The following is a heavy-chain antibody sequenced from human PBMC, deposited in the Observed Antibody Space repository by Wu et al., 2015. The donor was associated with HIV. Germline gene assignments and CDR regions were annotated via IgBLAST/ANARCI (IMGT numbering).Heavy chain of an antibody. V-gene: IGHV1-69*12. CDR1: GGTFSSYA. CDR3: ARGTPASIAAAEVAEYFQH. D-gene: IGHD6-13*01. CDR2: IIPIFGTA. Sequence: QVQLVQSGAEVKKPGSSVKVSCKASGGTFSSYAISWVRQAPGQGLEWMGGIIPIFGTANYAQKFQGRVTITADESTSTAYMELSSLRSEDTAVYYCARGTPASIAAAEVAEYFQHWGQGTLVTVSS. J-gene: IGHJ1*01.